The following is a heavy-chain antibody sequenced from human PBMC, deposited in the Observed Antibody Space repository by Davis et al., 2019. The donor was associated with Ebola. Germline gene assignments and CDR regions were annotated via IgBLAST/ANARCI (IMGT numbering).Heavy chain of an antibody. CDR3: ARGGYGDYGYYYYYYYMDV. J-gene: IGHJ6*03. CDR2: ISSSSSYI. Sequence: GESLKISCAASGFTFSSYSMNWVRQAPGKGLEWVSSISSSSSYIYYADSVKGRFTISRDNAKNSLYLQMNSLRAEDTAVYYCARGGYGDYGYYYYYYYMDVWGKGTTVTVSS. CDR1: GFTFSSYS. D-gene: IGHD4-17*01. V-gene: IGHV3-21*01.